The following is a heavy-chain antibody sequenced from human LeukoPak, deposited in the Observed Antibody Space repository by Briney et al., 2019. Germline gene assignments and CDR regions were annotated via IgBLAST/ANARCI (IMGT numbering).Heavy chain of an antibody. V-gene: IGHV3-23*01. D-gene: IGHD2-15*01. CDR3: AKRGLGSCSGSSCLQWVLDY. CDR1: GFTFSSYA. J-gene: IGHJ4*02. CDR2: ISGSSGGT. Sequence: QSGGSRRLSCAASGFTFSSYAMNWVRQAPGKGLEWVSGISGSSGGTYYADSVKGRFTISRDNSKNTVYLQMNSLRAEDTAIYYCAKRGLGSCSGSSCLQWVLDYWGQGTLVTVSS.